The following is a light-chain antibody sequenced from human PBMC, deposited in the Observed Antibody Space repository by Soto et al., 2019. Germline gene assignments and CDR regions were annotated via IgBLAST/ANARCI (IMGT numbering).Light chain of an antibody. Sequence: DIQMTQSPSSLSASVGDRVTITCQASQDISIYLNWYKQRPGKAPEVLIYDASNLERGVPSRFSRSGSGTDFTLTITGLRPEDFASYYCQQRDTLLTFGGGTTVELK. CDR3: QQRDTLLT. CDR1: QDISIY. J-gene: IGKJ4*01. V-gene: IGKV1-33*01. CDR2: DAS.